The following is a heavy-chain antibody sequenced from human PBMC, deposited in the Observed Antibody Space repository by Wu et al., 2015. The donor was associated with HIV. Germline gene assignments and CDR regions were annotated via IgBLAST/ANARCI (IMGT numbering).Heavy chain of an antibody. J-gene: IGHJ3*02. CDR3: AKEWNIVVVTASDVFLII. D-gene: IGHD2-21*02. CDR1: GYTFTGYY. V-gene: IGHV1-2*02. Sequence: QVQLVQSGAEVKKPGASVKVSCKASGYTFTGYYMHWVRQAPGQGLEWMGWINPNSGGTKYAQKFQGRVTMTRDTSISTAYMELSRLRSDDTAVYYCAKEWNIVVVTASDVFLIIWGQGTMVTVSS. CDR2: INPNSGGT.